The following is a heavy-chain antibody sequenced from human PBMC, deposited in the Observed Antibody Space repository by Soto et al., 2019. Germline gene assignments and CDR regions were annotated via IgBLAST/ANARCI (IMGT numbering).Heavy chain of an antibody. V-gene: IGHV3-33*01. CDR3: VGQRYSSSWYWFDP. D-gene: IGHD6-13*01. CDR1: GFTFSSYG. CDR2: IWHDGGNK. J-gene: IGHJ5*02. Sequence: ESGGGVVQPGRSLRLSCAASGFTFSSYGMHWVRQAPGKGLEWVAVIWHDGGNKYYGDSVKGRFTISRDNSKNTLYLEMNGLRAEDTAVYYCVGQRYSSSWYWFDPWGQGTLVTVSS.